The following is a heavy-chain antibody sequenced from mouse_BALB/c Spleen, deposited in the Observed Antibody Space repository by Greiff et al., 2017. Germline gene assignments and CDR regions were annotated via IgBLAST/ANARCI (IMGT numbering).Heavy chain of an antibody. CDR2: IWGGGST. Sequence: VKLMESGPGLVAPSQSLSITCTVSGFSLSRYSVHWVRQPPGKGLEWLGMIWGGGSTDYNSALKSRLSISKDNSKSQVFLKMNSLQTDDTAMYYCARNGELLRPFAYWGQGTLVTVSA. CDR3: ARNGELLRPFAY. J-gene: IGHJ3*01. V-gene: IGHV2-6-4*01. CDR1: GFSLSRYS. D-gene: IGHD1-2*01.